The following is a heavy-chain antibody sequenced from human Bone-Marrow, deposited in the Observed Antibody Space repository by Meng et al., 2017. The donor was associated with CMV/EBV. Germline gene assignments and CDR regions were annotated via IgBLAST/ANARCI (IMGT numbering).Heavy chain of an antibody. CDR1: GFTFSSYA. CDR2: ISSNGGST. D-gene: IGHD3-3*01. V-gene: IGHV3-64*02. J-gene: IGHJ5*02. Sequence: GESLKISCAGSGFTFSSYAMHWVRQAPGKGLEYVSAISSNGGSTYYADSVKGRFTISRDNSKNTLYLQMGSLRAEDMAVYYCARESYDFWSGYSDSGTNWFDPWGQGTLVTVSS. CDR3: ARESYDFWSGYSDSGTNWFDP.